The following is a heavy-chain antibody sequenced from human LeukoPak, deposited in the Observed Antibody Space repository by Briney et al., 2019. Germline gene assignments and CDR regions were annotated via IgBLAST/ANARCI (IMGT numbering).Heavy chain of an antibody. Sequence: GGSLRLSCAASGFTFSSYSMNWVRQAPGKGLEWVSAISGSGGSTYYADSVKGRFTISRDNSKNTLYLQMNSLRAEDTAVYYCAKWHAGHSSGWYVPYYYYGMDVWGQGTTVTVSS. J-gene: IGHJ6*02. CDR3: AKWHAGHSSGWYVPYYYYGMDV. CDR1: GFTFSSYS. D-gene: IGHD6-19*01. CDR2: ISGSGGST. V-gene: IGHV3-23*01.